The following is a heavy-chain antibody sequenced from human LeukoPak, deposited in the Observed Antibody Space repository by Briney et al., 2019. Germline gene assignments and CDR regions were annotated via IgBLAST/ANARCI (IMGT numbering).Heavy chain of an antibody. CDR3: ARDQRVTGRPDIDY. CDR2: VEDEARNYGRNS. CDR1: GFTLGDYV. J-gene: IGHJ4*02. Sequence: GRSLRLSCAASGFTLGDYVMHWVRQTPGKGLEWVAVVEDEARNYGRNSYYAESVKGRFTISRDNAKNTLYLQMNNLRAEDTAMYYCARDQRVTGRPDIDYWGQGTLVIVSS. D-gene: IGHD6-6*01. V-gene: IGHV3-33*08.